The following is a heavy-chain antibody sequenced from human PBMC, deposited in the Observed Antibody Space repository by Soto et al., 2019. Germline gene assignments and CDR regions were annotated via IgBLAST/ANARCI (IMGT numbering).Heavy chain of an antibody. V-gene: IGHV3-33*01. CDR2: ILYDGSNK. CDR1: GFTFSSYG. Sequence: GGSLRLSCAASGFTFSSYGMHWVRQAPGKGLEWVAVILYDGSNKYYADSVKGRFTISRDNSKNTLYLQMNSLRAEDTAVYYCARSHGRKDYYGYGMDVWGQGTTVTVSS. J-gene: IGHJ6*02. CDR3: ARSHGRKDYYGYGMDV.